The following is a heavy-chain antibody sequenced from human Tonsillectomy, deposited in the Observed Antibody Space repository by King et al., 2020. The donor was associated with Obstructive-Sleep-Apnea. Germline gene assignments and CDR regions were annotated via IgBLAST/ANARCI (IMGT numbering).Heavy chain of an antibody. Sequence: VQLVESGGGVVQPGRSLRLSCAASGFTFSSYAMHWVRQAPGKGLEWVAVISYDGSNKYYADSVKGRFTISRDNCKNTLYLQMNGLRAEDTAVYYCARGLIVVVITHGGMDVWGQGTTVTVSS. J-gene: IGHJ6*02. V-gene: IGHV3-30-3*01. CDR3: ARGLIVVVITHGGMDV. CDR1: GFTFSSYA. D-gene: IGHD3-22*01. CDR2: ISYDGSNK.